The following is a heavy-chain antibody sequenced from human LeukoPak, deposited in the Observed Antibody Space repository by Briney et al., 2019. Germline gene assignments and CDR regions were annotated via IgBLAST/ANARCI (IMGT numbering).Heavy chain of an antibody. V-gene: IGHV3-74*01. D-gene: IGHD4-17*01. Sequence: PGGSLRLSCAASGFTFSSYWMHWVRQAPGKGLVWVSPINSDGSSTSYADSVKGRFTISRDNAKNTLYLQMNSLRAEDTAVYYCARTGRSDYGDYSYFDYWGQGTLVTVSS. CDR1: GFTFSSYW. J-gene: IGHJ4*02. CDR2: INSDGSST. CDR3: ARTGRSDYGDYSYFDY.